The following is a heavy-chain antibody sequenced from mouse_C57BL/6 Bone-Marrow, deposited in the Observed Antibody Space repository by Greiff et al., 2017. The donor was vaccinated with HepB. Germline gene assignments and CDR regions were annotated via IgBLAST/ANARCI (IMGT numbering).Heavy chain of an antibody. CDR1: GYTFTDYY. J-gene: IGHJ2*01. D-gene: IGHD1-1*01. V-gene: IGHV1-19*01. Sequence: EVQLQQSGPVLVKPGASVKMSCKASGYTFTDYYMNWVKQSHGKSLEWIGVINPYNGGTSYNQKFKGKATLTVDKSSSTAYMELNSLTSEDSAVYYCASYYYGSSPDYWGQGTTLTVSS. CDR2: INPYNGGT. CDR3: ASYYYGSSPDY.